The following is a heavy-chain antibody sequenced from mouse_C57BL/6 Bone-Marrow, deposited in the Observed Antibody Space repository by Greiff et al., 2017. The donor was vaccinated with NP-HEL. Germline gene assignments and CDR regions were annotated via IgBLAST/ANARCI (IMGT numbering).Heavy chain of an antibody. CDR1: GFNIKDDY. CDR2: IDPENGDT. V-gene: IGHV14-4*01. CDR3: TTPYYYDV. J-gene: IGHJ1*03. Sequence: EVKLMESGAELVRPGASVKLSCTASGFNIKDDYMHWVKQRPEQGLEWIGWIDPENGDTEYASKFQGKATITADTSSNTAYLQLSSLTSEDTAVYYCTTPYYYDVWGTGTTVTVSS. D-gene: IGHD6-5*01.